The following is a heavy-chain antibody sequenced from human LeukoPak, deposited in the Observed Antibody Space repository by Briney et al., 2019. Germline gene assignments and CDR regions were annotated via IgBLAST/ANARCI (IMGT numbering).Heavy chain of an antibody. Sequence: PSETLSLTCAVSGGSISSGGYSWSWIRQPPGKGLEWIGYIYHSGSTYYNPSLKSRVTISVDRSKNQFSLKLSSVTAADTAVYYCARDLRYYYGSGSDDYWGQGTLVTVSS. CDR1: GGSISSGGYS. CDR3: ARDLRYYYGSGSDDY. D-gene: IGHD3-10*01. CDR2: IYHSGST. V-gene: IGHV4-30-2*01. J-gene: IGHJ4*02.